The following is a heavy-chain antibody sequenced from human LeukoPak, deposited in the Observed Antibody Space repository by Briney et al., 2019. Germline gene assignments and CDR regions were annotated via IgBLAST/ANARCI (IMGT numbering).Heavy chain of an antibody. J-gene: IGHJ4*02. CDR3: AKDLSPVVTAIPDY. V-gene: IGHV3-23*01. CDR1: GFTFSDHH. D-gene: IGHD2-21*02. Sequence: PGGSLRLSCAASGFTFSDHHIDWVRQAPGKGLEWVSAISGSGGSTYYADSVKGRFTISRDNSKNTLYLQMNSLRAEDTAVYYCAKDLSPVVTAIPDYWGQGTLVTVSS. CDR2: ISGSGGST.